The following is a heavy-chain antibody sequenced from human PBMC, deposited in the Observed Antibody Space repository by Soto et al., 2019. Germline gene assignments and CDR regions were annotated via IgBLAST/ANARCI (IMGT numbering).Heavy chain of an antibody. CDR3: ARRYGGSLLPYYYYYGMDV. V-gene: IGHV3-48*03. Sequence: GGSLRLSCAASGFTFSSYEMNWVRQAPGKGLEWVSYISSSGSTIYYADSVKGRFTISRDNAKNSLYLQMNSLRAEDTAVYYCARRYGGSLLPYYYYYGMDVWGQGTTVTVSS. CDR1: GFTFSSYE. J-gene: IGHJ6*02. CDR2: ISSSGSTI. D-gene: IGHD1-26*01.